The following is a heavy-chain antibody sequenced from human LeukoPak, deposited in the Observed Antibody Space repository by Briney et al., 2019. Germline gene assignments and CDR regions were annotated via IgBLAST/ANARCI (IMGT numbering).Heavy chain of an antibody. CDR2: ISGSGGST. Sequence: PGGSLRLSCAASGFTFSSYAMSWVRQAPGKGLEWVSAISGSGGSTYYADSVKGRFTISRDNSKNTLYLQMNSLRAEDTAVYYCAKDRESMGRSRGHDAFDIWGQGTMVTVSS. CDR3: AKDRESMGRSRGHDAFDI. V-gene: IGHV3-23*01. J-gene: IGHJ3*02. CDR1: GFTFSSYA. D-gene: IGHD3-10*01.